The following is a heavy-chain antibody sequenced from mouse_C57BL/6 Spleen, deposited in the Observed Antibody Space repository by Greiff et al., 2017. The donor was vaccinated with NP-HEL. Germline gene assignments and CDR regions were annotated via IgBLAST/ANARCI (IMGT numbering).Heavy chain of an antibody. D-gene: IGHD2-2*01. V-gene: IGHV1-62-2*01. CDR3: ARHEDEGGYDEDYYAMDY. CDR2: FYPGSGSI. CDR1: GYTFTEYT. Sequence: VKLMESGAELVKPGASVKLSCKASGYTFTEYTIHWVKQRSGQGLEWIGWFYPGSGSIKYNEKFKDKATLTADKSSSTVYMELSRLTSEDSAVYFCARHEDEGGYDEDYYAMDYWGQGTSVTVSS. J-gene: IGHJ4*01.